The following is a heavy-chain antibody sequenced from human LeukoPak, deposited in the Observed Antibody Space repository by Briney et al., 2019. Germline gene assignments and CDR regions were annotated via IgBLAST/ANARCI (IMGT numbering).Heavy chain of an antibody. Sequence: ASVKVSCKASGGTFSSYAISWVRQAPGQGLEWMGGIIPIFGTANYAQKFQGRVTITTDESTSTAYMELSSLRSEDTAVYYCAIRGGSPLYYYYYMDVWGKGTTVTVSS. CDR3: AIRGGSPLYYYYYMDV. CDR1: GGTFSSYA. D-gene: IGHD3-10*01. CDR2: IIPIFGTA. V-gene: IGHV1-69*05. J-gene: IGHJ6*03.